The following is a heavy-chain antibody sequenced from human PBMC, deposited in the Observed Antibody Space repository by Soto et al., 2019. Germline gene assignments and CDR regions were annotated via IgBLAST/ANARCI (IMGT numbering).Heavy chain of an antibody. CDR1: GYSFSSYG. CDR3: ARGGYYDSSGGRNYHYYGMDV. Sequence: ASVKVSCKASGYSFSSYGITWVRQAPGQGLEWLGWISPYNDDTKYAQRLQGRVTMTTDTSTRTAYMDIRGLRSDDTAIYYCARGGYYDSSGGRNYHYYGMDVWGQGTTVTVSS. D-gene: IGHD3-22*01. CDR2: ISPYNDDT. J-gene: IGHJ6*02. V-gene: IGHV1-18*01.